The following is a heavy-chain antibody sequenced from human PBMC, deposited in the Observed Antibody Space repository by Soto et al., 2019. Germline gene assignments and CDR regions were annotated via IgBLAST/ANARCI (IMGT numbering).Heavy chain of an antibody. CDR3: ARYPYSSGWTDFDY. J-gene: IGHJ4*02. Sequence: SETLSLTCTVSGGSISSYYWSWIRQPPGKGLEWIGYIYYSGSTNYNPSLKSRVTISVDTSKNQFSLKLSSVTAADTAVYYCARYPYSSGWTDFDYWGQGTLVTVSS. V-gene: IGHV4-59*01. CDR1: GGSISSYY. CDR2: IYYSGST. D-gene: IGHD6-19*01.